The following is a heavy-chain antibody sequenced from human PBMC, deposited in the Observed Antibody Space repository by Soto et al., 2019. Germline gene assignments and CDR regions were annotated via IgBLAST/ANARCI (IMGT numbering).Heavy chain of an antibody. J-gene: IGHJ6*02. CDR1: GGSISSSSYS. V-gene: IGHV4-39*01. D-gene: IGHD2-2*01. Sequence: PSETLSLTCTVSGGSISSSSYSWGWIRQPPGKGPEWIGTFYYSGSTYYNPSLKSRVTISVDTTKNQFFLKLNSVTAADTAVYYCARLQGYCIDTRCSGHYAQDVWGQGTTVTFSS. CDR2: FYYSGST. CDR3: ARLQGYCIDTRCSGHYAQDV.